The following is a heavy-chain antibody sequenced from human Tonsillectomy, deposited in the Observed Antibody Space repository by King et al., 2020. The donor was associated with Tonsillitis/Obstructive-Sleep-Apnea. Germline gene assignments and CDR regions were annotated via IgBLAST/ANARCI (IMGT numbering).Heavy chain of an antibody. CDR3: ARREGQIAVASSTDHYWFDP. D-gene: IGHD2-21*01. V-gene: IGHV1-3*01. J-gene: IGHJ5*02. Sequence: QLVQSGAEVKKPGASVKVSCKASGYTFTHYVINWVRQTPRQKLECMGWINPGNGDTEYSQRLQGRITITTDTSASTAYMELTSLTSEDTAVYYCARREGQIAVASSTDHYWFDPWGQGTLVTVSS. CDR2: INPGNGDT. CDR1: GYTFTHYV.